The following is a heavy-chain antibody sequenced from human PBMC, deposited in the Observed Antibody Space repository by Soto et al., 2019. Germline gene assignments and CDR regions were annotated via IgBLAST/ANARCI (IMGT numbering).Heavy chain of an antibody. D-gene: IGHD3-10*01. CDR3: ERAAWFGEGDHYYMDV. J-gene: IGHJ6*03. CDR2: ISSSSSYI. Sequence: EVQLVESGGGLVKPGGSLRLSCAASGFTFSSYSMNWVRQAPGKGLEWVSSISSSSSYIYYADSVKGRFTISRDNAENSLYLQMNSLRAEDTAVYYCERAAWFGEGDHYYMDVWGKGTTVTVSS. V-gene: IGHV3-21*01. CDR1: GFTFSSYS.